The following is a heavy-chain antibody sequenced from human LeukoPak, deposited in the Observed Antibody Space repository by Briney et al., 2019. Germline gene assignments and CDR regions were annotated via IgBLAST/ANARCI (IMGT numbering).Heavy chain of an antibody. CDR1: GFTFDDYT. J-gene: IGHJ4*02. Sequence: QSGGSLRLSCAASGFTFDDYTMHWVRQAPGKGLEWVSLISWDGGSTYYADSEKGRFTISRDNSKNSLYLQMNSLRTEDTALYYCAKAGAPLRFLEWFPLDYWGQGTLVTVSS. D-gene: IGHD3-3*01. CDR2: ISWDGGST. CDR3: AKAGAPLRFLEWFPLDY. V-gene: IGHV3-43*01.